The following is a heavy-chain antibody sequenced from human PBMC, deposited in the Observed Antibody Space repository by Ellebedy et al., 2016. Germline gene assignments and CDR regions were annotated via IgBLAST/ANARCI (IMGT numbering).Heavy chain of an antibody. CDR2: INRDGSEK. CDR1: GFSFTNYW. Sequence: GESLKISCAASGFSFTNYWMYWVRQAPGMGLEWVANINRDGSEKFYVDSVKGRFTISRDDAKNSLYLQMNSLRDEDTAVYYCARDVYTETRGWGYWGRGTLVTVSS. V-gene: IGHV3-7*01. CDR3: ARDVYTETRGWGY. D-gene: IGHD4-11*01. J-gene: IGHJ4*02.